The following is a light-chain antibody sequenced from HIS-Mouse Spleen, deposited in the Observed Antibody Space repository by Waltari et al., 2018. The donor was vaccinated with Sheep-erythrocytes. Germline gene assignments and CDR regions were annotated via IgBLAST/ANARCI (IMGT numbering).Light chain of an antibody. CDR2: QDS. J-gene: IGLJ2*01. V-gene: IGLV3-1*01. Sequence: SYELTQPPSVSVSPGQTASITCSGDKLGDKYACWYQQTPGQSPVLVIYQDSTRPSGIPERFSGSNSGNTATLTISGTQAMDEADYYCQAWDSSTAVFGGGTKLTVL. CDR3: QAWDSSTAV. CDR1: KLGDKY.